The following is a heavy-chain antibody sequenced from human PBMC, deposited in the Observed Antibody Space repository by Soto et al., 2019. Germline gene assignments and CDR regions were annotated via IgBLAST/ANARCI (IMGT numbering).Heavy chain of an antibody. CDR1: EFTFSNYA. Sequence: EVQLLESGGGLVQPGGSLRLSCTASEFTFSNYAMSWVRQAPGRGLEWVSSISGSGFSTYYADSVKGRFTISRDNSKSTLYLQMNSRRAEDTAVYYCAEDRGGYCNGGSCDLDWFDPWGQGTLVTVSS. CDR2: ISGSGFST. J-gene: IGHJ5*02. V-gene: IGHV3-23*01. CDR3: AEDRGGYCNGGSCDLDWFDP. D-gene: IGHD2-15*01.